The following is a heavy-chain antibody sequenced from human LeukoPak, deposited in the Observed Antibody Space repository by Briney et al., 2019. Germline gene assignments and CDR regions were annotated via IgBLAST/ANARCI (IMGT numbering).Heavy chain of an antibody. CDR3: ARGAGGLDY. D-gene: IGHD6-13*01. Sequence: GGSLRLSCAASGFTFSTYWMHWVRQVPGKGLVWVSHVNGGGTSTSYVGSVKGRFTISRDNAKNMLYLQMNSLRADDMAVYCCARGAGGLDYWGQGILVTVSS. CDR2: VNGGGTST. CDR1: GFTFSTYW. J-gene: IGHJ4*02. V-gene: IGHV3-74*01.